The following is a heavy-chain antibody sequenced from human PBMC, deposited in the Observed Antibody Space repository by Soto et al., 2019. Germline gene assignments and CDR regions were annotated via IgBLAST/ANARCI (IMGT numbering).Heavy chain of an antibody. CDR2: IGTAGDT. Sequence: EVQLVESGGGLVQPGGSLRLSCAASGFTFSSYDMHWVRQATGKGLEWVSAIGTAGDTYYPGSVKGRFTISRENAKNSLYFQMNSLSAGDTAVYYCARASLYYDILTGYYKGYDAFDIWGQGTMVTVSS. J-gene: IGHJ3*02. CDR3: ARASLYYDILTGYYKGYDAFDI. D-gene: IGHD3-9*01. V-gene: IGHV3-13*04. CDR1: GFTFSSYD.